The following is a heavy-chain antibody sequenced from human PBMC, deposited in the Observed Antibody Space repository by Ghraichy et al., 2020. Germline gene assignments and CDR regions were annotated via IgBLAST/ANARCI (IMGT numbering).Heavy chain of an antibody. D-gene: IGHD1-1*01. V-gene: IGHV1-2*02. J-gene: IGHJ4*02. CDR2: INPKNGGT. CDR1: GFTFTDYY. CDR3: ARGISMTPDFDL. Sequence: SVKVSCKPSGFTFTDYYIHWVRQTPGHGLEWMGCINPKNGGTDFAQKFLGRITMTRDTSISTAYMELSRLRSDDTAVFYCARGISMTPDFDLWGQGTLVTVSS.